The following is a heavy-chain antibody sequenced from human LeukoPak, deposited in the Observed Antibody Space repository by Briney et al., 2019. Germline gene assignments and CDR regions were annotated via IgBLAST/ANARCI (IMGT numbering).Heavy chain of an antibody. Sequence: PGGSLRLSCAASGFTFDDYAMHWVRQAPGKGLEWVSGISRNSGSIGYADSVKGRFTISRDNAKNSLYLQMNSLRAEDTALYYCAKDSGYDLYYFDYWGQGTLVTVSS. V-gene: IGHV3-9*01. J-gene: IGHJ4*02. CDR1: GFTFDDYA. D-gene: IGHD5-12*01. CDR3: AKDSGYDLYYFDY. CDR2: ISRNSGSI.